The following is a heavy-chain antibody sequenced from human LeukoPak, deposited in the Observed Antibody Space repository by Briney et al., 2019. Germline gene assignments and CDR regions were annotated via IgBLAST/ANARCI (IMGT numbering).Heavy chain of an antibody. D-gene: IGHD3-22*01. CDR1: GGSIINSNW. J-gene: IGHJ4*02. CDR3: ATYIHYYDSSGYYYVDFDY. Sequence: SGTLSLTCAVSGGSIINSNWWSWVRQPPGKGLEWIGEINHSGSTNYNPSLKSRVTISVDTSKNQFSLKLSSVTAADTAVYYCATYIHYYDSSGYYYVDFDYWGQGTLVTVSS. V-gene: IGHV4-4*02. CDR2: INHSGST.